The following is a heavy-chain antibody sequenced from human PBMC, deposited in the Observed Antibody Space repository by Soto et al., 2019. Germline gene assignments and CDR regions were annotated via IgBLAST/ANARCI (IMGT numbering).Heavy chain of an antibody. D-gene: IGHD3-22*01. V-gene: IGHV4-4*02. CDR1: GGSISSSNW. Sequence: PSETLSLTCAVSGGSISSSNWWSWVRQPPGKGLEWIGEIYHSGSTNYNPSLKSRVTISVDKSKNQFSLKLSSVTAADTAVYYCAGYKDYYDSSGYKGPFWGQGTLVTVSS. J-gene: IGHJ4*02. CDR3: AGYKDYYDSSGYKGPF. CDR2: IYHSGST.